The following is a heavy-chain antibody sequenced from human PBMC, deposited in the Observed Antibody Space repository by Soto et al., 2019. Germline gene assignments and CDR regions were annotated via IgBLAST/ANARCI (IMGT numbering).Heavy chain of an antibody. CDR3: ARDPSIAVAGIDAFDI. J-gene: IGHJ3*02. CDR1: GFTFSDYY. Sequence: GVLRLSCAASGFTFSDYYMSWIRQAPGKGLEWVSYISSSGSTIYYADSVKGRFTISRDNAKNSLYLQMNSLRAEDTAVYYCARDPSIAVAGIDAFDIWGQGTMVTV. V-gene: IGHV3-11*01. CDR2: ISSSGSTI. D-gene: IGHD6-19*01.